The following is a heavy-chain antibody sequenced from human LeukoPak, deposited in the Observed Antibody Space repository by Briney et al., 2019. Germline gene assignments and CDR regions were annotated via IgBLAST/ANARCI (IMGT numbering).Heavy chain of an antibody. Sequence: SETLSLTCTVSGGSISSSSYSWGWIRQPPGKGLEWIGGIYYSGSTYYNPSLKSRVTISVDTSKNQFSLKLSSVTAADTAVYYCARGKSKFDYWGQGTLVTVSS. CDR3: ARGKSKFDY. CDR1: GGSISSSSYS. V-gene: IGHV4-39*07. J-gene: IGHJ4*02. CDR2: IYYSGST.